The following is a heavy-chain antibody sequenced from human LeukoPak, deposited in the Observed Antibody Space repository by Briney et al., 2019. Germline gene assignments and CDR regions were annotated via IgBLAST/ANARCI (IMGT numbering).Heavy chain of an antibody. D-gene: IGHD4-17*01. Sequence: GGSLRLSCAASGFTFDDYAMHWVRQAPGKGLEWVSGISWNSGSIGYADSVKGRFTISRDNAKNSLYLQMNSLRAEDTALYYCAKDRLDYGDYSGDAFGIWGQGTMVTVSS. J-gene: IGHJ3*02. CDR3: AKDRLDYGDYSGDAFGI. CDR2: ISWNSGSI. CDR1: GFTFDDYA. V-gene: IGHV3-9*01.